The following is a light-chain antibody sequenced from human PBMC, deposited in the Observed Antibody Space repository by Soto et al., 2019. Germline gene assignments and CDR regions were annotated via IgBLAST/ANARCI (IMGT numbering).Light chain of an antibody. Sequence: EIVLTQSPGTLSLSPGERATLSCRASQSVSSSYLAWYQQKPGQAPRLLIYGASSRATGIPDRFSGSGSGTDFTLTISRLEPGDFAVYYCQQYVTSPPGTFGQGTKVEIK. J-gene: IGKJ1*01. CDR3: QQYVTSPPGT. CDR2: GAS. V-gene: IGKV3-20*01. CDR1: QSVSSSY.